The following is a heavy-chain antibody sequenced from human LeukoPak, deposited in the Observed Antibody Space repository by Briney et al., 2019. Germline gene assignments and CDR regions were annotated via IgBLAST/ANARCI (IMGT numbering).Heavy chain of an antibody. J-gene: IGHJ4*02. D-gene: IGHD1-7*01. CDR2: ISTSGNTR. Sequence: GGSLRLSCEASGFTFINAWMSWVRQAPGKGLEWVSYISTSGNTRYYADSVKGRFTISRDNAKNSLYLQMNSLRVEDTAVYYCARELSGTTSYYFDYWGQGTLVTVSS. CDR3: ARELSGTTSYYFDY. CDR1: GFTFINAW. V-gene: IGHV3-11*04.